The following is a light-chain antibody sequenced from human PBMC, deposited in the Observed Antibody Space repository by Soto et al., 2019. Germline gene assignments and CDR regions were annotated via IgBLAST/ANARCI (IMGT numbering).Light chain of an antibody. CDR2: GAS. CDR1: KSVSNY. J-gene: IGKJ1*01. V-gene: IGKV3-20*01. Sequence: EIVFTQSPSTLSLSPGERATLACRASKSVSNYLAWYQQKSGQAPRLLIYGASSRASGIPDRFSGSGSGTDFTLTISRVEPEDFAVYYCQQYGSSLTFGLGTKVDIK. CDR3: QQYGSSLT.